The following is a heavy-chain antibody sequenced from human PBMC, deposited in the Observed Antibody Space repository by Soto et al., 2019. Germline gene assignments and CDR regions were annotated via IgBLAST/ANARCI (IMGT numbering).Heavy chain of an antibody. CDR3: ARHYSAYSSSDWFDS. CDR1: GGSVSSGSYY. D-gene: IGHD6-6*01. CDR2: IFYSGST. V-gene: IGHV4-61*01. Sequence: SETLSLTCTVSGGSVSSGSYYWSWIRQPPGKGLEWIGYIFYSGSTNYNPSLKSRVTISVDTSKNQFSLKLSSVTAADTAVYYCARHYSAYSSSDWFDSWGQGTLVTVSS. J-gene: IGHJ5*01.